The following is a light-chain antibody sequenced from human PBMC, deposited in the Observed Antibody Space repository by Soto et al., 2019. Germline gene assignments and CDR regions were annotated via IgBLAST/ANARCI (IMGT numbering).Light chain of an antibody. CDR3: QQPGSS. CDR1: QSLSSRN. Sequence: VLTQSPSTLSLSPGERSTLSCRASQSLSSRNLAWYKQKPGQAPSPLIYGVSSRATGIPERFSGSGSGTDFTLTISSLDPEDFAVYYCQQPGSSFGGGTKVDI. J-gene: IGKJ4*01. CDR2: GVS. V-gene: IGKV3-20*01.